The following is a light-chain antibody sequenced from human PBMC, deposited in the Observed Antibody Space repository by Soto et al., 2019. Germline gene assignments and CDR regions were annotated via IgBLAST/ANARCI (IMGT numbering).Light chain of an antibody. J-gene: IGKJ1*01. CDR3: QQYGSSSWT. CDR2: GAS. CDR1: QSISSTY. V-gene: IGKV3-20*01. Sequence: EIVLTQSPGTLSLSPGERATLSCRASQSISSTYLAWYQQKPGQAPRLLTYGASNRATGIPDRFSGSGSGTDFTLTISRLEPEDFAVYYCQQYGSSSWTFGQGTKVDIK.